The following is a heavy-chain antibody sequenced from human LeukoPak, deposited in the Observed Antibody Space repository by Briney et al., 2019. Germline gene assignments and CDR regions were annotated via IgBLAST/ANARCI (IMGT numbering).Heavy chain of an antibody. CDR3: ASYANNYGDYKEAPDY. V-gene: IGHV3-21*01. D-gene: IGHD4-17*01. Sequence: PGGSLRLSCAASGFTFSSYSMNWVRQAPGKGLEWVSSISSSSSYIYYADSVKGRFTISRDNAKNSLYLQMNSLRAEDTAVYYCASYANNYGDYKEAPDYWGQGTLVTVSS. CDR1: GFTFSSYS. J-gene: IGHJ4*02. CDR2: ISSSSSYI.